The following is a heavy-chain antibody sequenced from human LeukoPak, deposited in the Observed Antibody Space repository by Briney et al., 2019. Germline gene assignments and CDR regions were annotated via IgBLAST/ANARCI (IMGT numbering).Heavy chain of an antibody. J-gene: IGHJ4*02. CDR1: GGSISSYY. CDR3: ARGARYSGYEGPYFDY. V-gene: IGHV4-59*01. D-gene: IGHD5-12*01. CDR2: IYYSGST. Sequence: PSETLSLTCTVSGGSISSYYWSWIRQPPGKGLEWIGYIYYSGSTNYNPSLKSRVTISVDTSKNQFSLKLSSVTAADTAVYYCARGARYSGYEGPYFDYWGQGTLVTVSS.